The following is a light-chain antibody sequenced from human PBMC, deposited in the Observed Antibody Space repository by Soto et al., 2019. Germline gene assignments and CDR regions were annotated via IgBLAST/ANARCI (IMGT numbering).Light chain of an antibody. CDR2: GTS. V-gene: IGKV3-20*01. Sequence: EIVLTQSPGTLSASPGERATLSCRASQTISSNYLAWYQQTPGQAPSLLIYGTSSSATGIPDRFSGSVSGTDFTLTVTRLEPEAYAIYYGEQYGSCTVGQGTKVEIK. CDR3: EQYGSCT. J-gene: IGKJ1*01. CDR1: QTISSNY.